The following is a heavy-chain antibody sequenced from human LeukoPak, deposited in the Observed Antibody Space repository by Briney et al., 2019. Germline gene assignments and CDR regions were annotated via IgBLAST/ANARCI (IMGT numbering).Heavy chain of an antibody. CDR2: IFPSGGEI. J-gene: IGHJ4*02. D-gene: IGHD3-10*01. CDR1: GFTFSTFA. V-gene: IGHV3-21*01. Sequence: GGSLRLSCAASGFTFSTFAMIWVRQPPGKGLEWVSSIFPSGGEIHYADSVRGRFTISRDNAKNSLYLQMNSLRAEDTAVYYCARGAGSGSFYLDYWGQGTLVTVSS. CDR3: ARGAGSGSFYLDY.